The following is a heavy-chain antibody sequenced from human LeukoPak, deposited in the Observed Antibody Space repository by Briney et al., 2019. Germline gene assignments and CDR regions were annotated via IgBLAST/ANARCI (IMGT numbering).Heavy chain of an antibody. Sequence: SETLSLTCTVSGGSISSSSYYWGWIRQPPGKGLEWIGSIYYSGSTYYNPSLKSRVTISVDTSKNQFSLKLSSVTAADTAVYYCARGGTYYYGSGSYYNWGQGTLVTVSS. CDR2: IYYSGST. CDR1: GGSISSSSYY. V-gene: IGHV4-39*07. D-gene: IGHD3-10*01. J-gene: IGHJ4*02. CDR3: ARGGTYYYGSGSYYN.